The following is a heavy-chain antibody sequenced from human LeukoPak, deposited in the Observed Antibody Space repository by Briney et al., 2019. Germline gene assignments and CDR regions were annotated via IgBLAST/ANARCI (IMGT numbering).Heavy chain of an antibody. J-gene: IGHJ2*01. V-gene: IGHV3-30*02. CDR1: GFTFSSYG. CDR2: IPYNERNK. Sequence: GGSLRLSCAASGFTFSSYGMHWVRQAPGRGLEWVAFIPYNERNKYYADSVKGRFTISRDNSKNMVYLQMNSVRAEDTAVYYCAKDFGGSGLLWYFDLWGRGTLVIVSS. D-gene: IGHD3-10*01. CDR3: AKDFGGSGLLWYFDL.